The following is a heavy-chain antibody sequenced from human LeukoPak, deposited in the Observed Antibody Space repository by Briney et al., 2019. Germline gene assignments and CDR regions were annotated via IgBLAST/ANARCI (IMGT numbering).Heavy chain of an antibody. CDR1: GGSISSGGYS. Sequence: PSETLSLTCTVSGGSISSGGYSWSWIRQPPGKALEWIGYIYPSGSTSYSSSLKSRVTISVDRSKNQFSLKLSSVTAADTAVYYCARGPYILTGYYALHYFDYWGQGTLVTVSS. V-gene: IGHV4-30-2*01. CDR3: ARGPYILTGYYALHYFDY. J-gene: IGHJ4*02. D-gene: IGHD3-9*01. CDR2: IYPSGST.